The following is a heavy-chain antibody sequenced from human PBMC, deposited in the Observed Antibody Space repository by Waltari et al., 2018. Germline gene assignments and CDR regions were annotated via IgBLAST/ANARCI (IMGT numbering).Heavy chain of an antibody. CDR2: IYYSGST. Sequence: QLQLQESGPGLVKPSETLSLTCTVSGGSISSSSYYWGWIRQPPGKGLEWIGSIYYSGSTYYNPSLKRRVTISVDTSKNQFSLKLSSVTAADTAVYYCARQALEQLVKDYYGMDVWGQGTTVTVSS. CDR1: GGSISSSSYY. D-gene: IGHD6-13*01. V-gene: IGHV4-39*01. J-gene: IGHJ6*02. CDR3: ARQALEQLVKDYYGMDV.